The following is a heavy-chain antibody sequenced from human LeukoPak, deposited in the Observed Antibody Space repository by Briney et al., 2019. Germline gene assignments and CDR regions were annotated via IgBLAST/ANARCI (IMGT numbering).Heavy chain of an antibody. J-gene: IGHJ4*02. CDR3: TRHLVQTYGYDY. D-gene: IGHD4-17*01. CDR2: IRSKANSYAT. CDR1: GFTFSGSA. Sequence: GGSLRPSCAASGFTFSGSAMHWVRQASGKGLESVGRIRSKANSYATAYAASVKGRFTISRDDSKNTAYLQMNSLKTEDTAVYYCTRHLVQTYGYDYWGQGTLVTVSS. V-gene: IGHV3-73*01.